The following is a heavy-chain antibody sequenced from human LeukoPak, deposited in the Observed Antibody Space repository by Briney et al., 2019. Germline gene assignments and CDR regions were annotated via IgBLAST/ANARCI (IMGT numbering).Heavy chain of an antibody. CDR1: GFTFSSYW. CDR3: ARDISSYDSSGRPTDWYFDL. V-gene: IGHV3-7*01. CDR2: IKQDGSEK. Sequence: GGSLRLSCAASGFTFSSYWMSWVRQAPGKGLEWVANIKQDGSEKYYVDSVKGRFTISRDNAKNSLYLQMNSLRAEDTAVYYCARDISSYDSSGRPTDWYFDLWGRGTLATVSS. D-gene: IGHD3-22*01. J-gene: IGHJ2*01.